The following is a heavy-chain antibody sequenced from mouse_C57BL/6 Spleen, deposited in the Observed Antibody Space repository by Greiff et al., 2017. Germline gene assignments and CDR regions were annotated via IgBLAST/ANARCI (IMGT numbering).Heavy chain of an antibody. CDR2: IDPANGNP. D-gene: IGHD3-2*02. CDR3: AQERSVYGFDY. Sequence: EVQLQQSVAELVRPGASVKLSCTASGFNIKHSYMHWVKQRPEKGLEWIGRIDPANGNPKYAPKFQGKATITADTSSNTAYLQLSSLTSEDTAIFYCAQERSVYGFDYWGQGTTLTVSS. CDR1: GFNIKHSY. J-gene: IGHJ2*01. V-gene: IGHV14-3*01.